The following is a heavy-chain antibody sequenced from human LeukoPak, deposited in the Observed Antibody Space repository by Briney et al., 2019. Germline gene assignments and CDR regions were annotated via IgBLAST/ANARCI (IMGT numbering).Heavy chain of an antibody. D-gene: IGHD3-10*01. CDR2: ISDSGGKT. CDR1: GITLSNYG. Sequence: GGSLRLSCAVSGITLSNYGMSWVRQAPGKGLEWVAGISDSGGKTNYADSGKGRFTISRDNAKNTLYLQMTSLRAEDPAVSFCAKRGVVIRAVIIVGFHKEAYYFDNWGQGALVTVSS. V-gene: IGHV3-23*01. CDR3: AKRGVVIRAVIIVGFHKEAYYFDN. J-gene: IGHJ4*02.